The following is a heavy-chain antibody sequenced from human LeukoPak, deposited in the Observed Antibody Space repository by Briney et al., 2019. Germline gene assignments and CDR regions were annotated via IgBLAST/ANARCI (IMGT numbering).Heavy chain of an antibody. CDR3: ARGRSSPQIYYYHYGMDV. CDR2: IYYSGST. CDR1: GGSISSGDYY. J-gene: IGHJ6*02. Sequence: SETLSLTCTVSGGSISSGDYYWSWIRQPPGKGLEWIGYIYYSGSTYYNPSLKSRVTISVDTSKNQFSLKLSSVTAADTAVYYCARGRSSPQIYYYHYGMDVWGQGTTVTVSS. V-gene: IGHV4-30-4*02. D-gene: IGHD6-6*01.